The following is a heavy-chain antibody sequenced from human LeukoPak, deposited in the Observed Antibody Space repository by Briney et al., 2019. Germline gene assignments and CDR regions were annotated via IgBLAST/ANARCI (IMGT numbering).Heavy chain of an antibody. CDR2: ISGGGGST. V-gene: IGHV3-23*01. CDR3: AKDKQWAFDY. Sequence: GGSLRLSCAASGFTFSSYGMSWVRQAPGKGLEWVSAISGGGGSTYYADSVKGRFTISRDNSKNTLYLQMNSLRAEDTAVYYCAKDKQWAFDYWGQGTPVTVSS. CDR1: GFTFSSYG. J-gene: IGHJ4*02. D-gene: IGHD1-26*01.